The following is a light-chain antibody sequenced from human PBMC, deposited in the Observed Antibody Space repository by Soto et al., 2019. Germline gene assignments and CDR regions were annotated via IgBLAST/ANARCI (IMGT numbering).Light chain of an antibody. J-gene: IGLJ2*01. CDR1: SSNIGRHG. CDR2: SNN. CDR3: ATWDDSLNGVV. V-gene: IGLV1-44*01. Sequence: QSVLTQPPSASGTPGQRVTISCSGSSSNIGRHGVNWYQHLPGAAPKLLIYSNNQRPSGVPDRFSGSTSGTSVSLTISGLQSEGEADYYCATWDDSLNGVVFGGGTKLTVL.